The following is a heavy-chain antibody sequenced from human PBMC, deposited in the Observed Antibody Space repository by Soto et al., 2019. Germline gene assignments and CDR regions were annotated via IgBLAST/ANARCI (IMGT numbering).Heavy chain of an antibody. CDR1: GYTFFTYP. CDR3: ARHHGPTTSVTWFDP. Sequence: QVHLVQSGVEVKTPGASVKVSCQASGYTFFTYPISWVRQAPGQGLEWMGWISTYSGDTKYAQKFQGRVTMTTDTSTTTAYLELRTLRSDDTAVLYCARHHGPTTSVTWFDPWGQGTLVTVSS. D-gene: IGHD2-21*02. V-gene: IGHV1-18*01. CDR2: ISTYSGDT. J-gene: IGHJ5*02.